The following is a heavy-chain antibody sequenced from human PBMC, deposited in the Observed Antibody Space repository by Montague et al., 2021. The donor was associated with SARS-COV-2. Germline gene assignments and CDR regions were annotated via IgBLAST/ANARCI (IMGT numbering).Heavy chain of an antibody. CDR2: IYYSGST. J-gene: IGHJ5*02. D-gene: IGHD3-10*01. CDR1: GGSISSSSYY. V-gene: IGHV4-39*01. Sequence: SETLSLTCTVSGGSISSSSYYWGWIRQPPGKGLEWIGSIYYSGSTYYNPSLKSRVTISVDTSKNQFSLKLSSVIAADTAVYYCSRPLAYYYGSGSYGHNWFDPWGQGTLVTVSS. CDR3: SRPLAYYYGSGSYGHNWFDP.